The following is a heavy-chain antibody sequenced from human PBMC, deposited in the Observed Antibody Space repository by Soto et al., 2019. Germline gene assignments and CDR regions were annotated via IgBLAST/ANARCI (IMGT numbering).Heavy chain of an antibody. Sequence: EVQLLESGGGLVQPGGSLRLCCAASGFTFSSYAMSWVRQAPGKGLEWVSAISGSGGSTYYADSVKGRFTISRDNSKNTLYLQMNSLRAEDTAVYYCANENGDYYYYYYMDVWGKGTTVTVSS. CDR1: GFTFSSYA. J-gene: IGHJ6*03. CDR3: ANENGDYYYYYYMDV. CDR2: ISGSGGST. V-gene: IGHV3-23*01.